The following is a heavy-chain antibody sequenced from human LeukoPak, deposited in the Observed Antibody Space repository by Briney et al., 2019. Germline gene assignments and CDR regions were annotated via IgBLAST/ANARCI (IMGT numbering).Heavy chain of an antibody. Sequence: GGSLRLSCVVSGFTVSNNYVSWVRQAPGKGLEWVLSISSSSNSYIYYADSVKGRFTISRDNTKNSLYLQMNSLRAEDTAVYYCARPEINDYGDFHYWGQGTLVTVSS. J-gene: IGHJ4*02. V-gene: IGHV3-21*01. CDR2: ISSSSNSYI. D-gene: IGHD4-17*01. CDR3: ARPEINDYGDFHY. CDR1: GFTVSNNY.